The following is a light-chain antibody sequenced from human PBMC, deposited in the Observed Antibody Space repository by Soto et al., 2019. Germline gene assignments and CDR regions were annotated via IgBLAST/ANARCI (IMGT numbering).Light chain of an antibody. Sequence: QSVLTQPRSVSGSPGQSVTISCTGTSSDVGGYNYVSWYQQHPGKAPKLMIYDVNLRPSGVPDRFSGSKSGNTASLTISGLQTEDEADYYCRSYAGSYTYVFATGTKVTVL. CDR1: SSDVGGYNY. J-gene: IGLJ1*01. CDR3: RSYAGSYTYV. V-gene: IGLV2-11*01. CDR2: DVN.